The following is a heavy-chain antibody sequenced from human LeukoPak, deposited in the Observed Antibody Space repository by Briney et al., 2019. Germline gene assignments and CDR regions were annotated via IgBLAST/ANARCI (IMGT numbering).Heavy chain of an antibody. CDR3: ARQESAASDAFDI. Sequence: GESLQISCQGSGYSFTSYWIGWVRPMTEKGLEWMGIIYPGDSDTRYSPSFQGQVTISADKSISTAYLQWSSLKASDTAMYYCARQESAASDAFDIWGQGTMVTVS. D-gene: IGHD6-25*01. J-gene: IGHJ3*02. CDR2: IYPGDSDT. CDR1: GYSFTSYW. V-gene: IGHV5-51*01.